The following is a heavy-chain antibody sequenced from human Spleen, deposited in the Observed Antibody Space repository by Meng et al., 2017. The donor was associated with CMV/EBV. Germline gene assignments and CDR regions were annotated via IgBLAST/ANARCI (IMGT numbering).Heavy chain of an antibody. CDR2: IGTAGDT. J-gene: IGHJ6*02. D-gene: IGHD3-10*01. V-gene: IGHV3-13*01. Sequence: GESLKISCAASGLTFSRYDMHWVRQPTGKGLEWVSAIGTAGDTYYPDSVKGRFTISRENAKNSLYLQMNSLTAGDTAVYYCAKAHRSYGSGSYQVPYYGMDVWGQGTTVTVSS. CDR3: AKAHRSYGSGSYQVPYYGMDV. CDR1: GLTFSRYD.